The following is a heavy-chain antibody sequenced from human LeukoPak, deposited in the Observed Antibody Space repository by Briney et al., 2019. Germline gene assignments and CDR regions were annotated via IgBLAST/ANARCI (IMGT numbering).Heavy chain of an antibody. D-gene: IGHD3-22*01. J-gene: IGHJ4*02. CDR1: GGSFSGYY. CDR2: INHSGST. V-gene: IGHV4-34*01. Sequence: SETLSLTCAVYGGSFSGYYWSWIRQPPGKGLEWIGEINHSGSTNYNPSLKSRVTISVDTSKNQFSLKLSSVTAADTAVYYCARGESSHDSSGYYFDYWGQGTLVTVSS. CDR3: ARGESSHDSSGYYFDY.